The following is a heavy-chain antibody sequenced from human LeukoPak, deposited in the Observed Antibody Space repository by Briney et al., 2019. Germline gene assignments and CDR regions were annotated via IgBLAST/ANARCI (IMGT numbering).Heavy chain of an antibody. J-gene: IGHJ4*02. CDR3: AREGNGSYYFDY. Sequence: GRSLRLSCAGSGFTFSSYAMHWVRQAPGKGLEWVAVISYDGSNKYYADSVKGRFTISRDNTKNTLYLQMNSLRAEDTAVYYCAREGNGSYYFDYWGQGTLVTVSS. CDR2: ISYDGSNK. CDR1: GFTFSSYA. D-gene: IGHD1-26*01. V-gene: IGHV3-30-3*01.